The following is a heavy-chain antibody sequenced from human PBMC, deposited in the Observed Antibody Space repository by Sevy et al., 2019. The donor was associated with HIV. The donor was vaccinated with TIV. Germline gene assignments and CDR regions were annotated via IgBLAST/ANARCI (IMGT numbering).Heavy chain of an antibody. D-gene: IGHD3-9*01. CDR1: GYSISSGYY. V-gene: IGHV4-38-2*02. CDR3: ANTNNDILTGYYPVYDGMDV. J-gene: IGHJ6*02. CDR2: IYHSGST. Sequence: SETLSLTCTVSGYSISSGYYWGWIRQPPGKGLEWIGSIYHSGSTYYNPSLKSRVTISVDTSKNQFSLKLSSVTAADTAVYYCANTNNDILTGYYPVYDGMDVWGQGTTVTVSS.